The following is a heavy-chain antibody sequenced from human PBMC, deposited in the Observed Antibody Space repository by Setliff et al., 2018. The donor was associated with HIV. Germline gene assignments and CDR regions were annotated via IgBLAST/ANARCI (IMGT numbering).Heavy chain of an antibody. V-gene: IGHV3-11*05. Sequence: PGGSLRLSCAASGFTFSDYYMSWIRQAPGKGLEWVSYISNSSSYTNYADSVKGRFTISRDNAKNSLYLQMNSLRAEDTAVYYCARVYSSSWLAYYYYYYMDVWGKGTTVTVSS. CDR3: ARVYSSSWLAYYYYYYMDV. J-gene: IGHJ6*03. CDR1: GFTFSDYY. CDR2: ISNSSSYT. D-gene: IGHD6-13*01.